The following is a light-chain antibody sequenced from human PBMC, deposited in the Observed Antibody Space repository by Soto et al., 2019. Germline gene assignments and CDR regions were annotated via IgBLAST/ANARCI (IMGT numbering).Light chain of an antibody. J-gene: IGLJ1*01. Sequence: QSVLTQPPSASGSPGQSVTISCTGTSSDVGGYNYVSWYQQHPGKAPKLVIYEVSRRPSGVPDRFSGSKSGNTASLTVSGLQPEDEADYYCSSYTGSHNLYVLGTGTRSPS. CDR1: SSDVGGYNY. V-gene: IGLV2-8*01. CDR3: SSYTGSHNLYV. CDR2: EVS.